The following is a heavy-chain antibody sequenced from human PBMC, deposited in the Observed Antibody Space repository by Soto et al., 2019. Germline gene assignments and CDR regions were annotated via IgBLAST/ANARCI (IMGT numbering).Heavy chain of an antibody. Sequence: QVQLEQSGAEVKKPGSSVKVSCKASGGTLSDHGVAWLRQAPGQGLEWMGGTIPVFNTAKYAQKFQGRVTVTADKFTNIPYKELSSLRADYTAFYFCAPGVYSTVNNYTGPSAFDIWGKGTMVIVSS. CDR3: APGVYSTVNNYTGPSAFDI. D-gene: IGHD3-10*01. J-gene: IGHJ3*02. CDR2: TIPVFNTA. CDR1: GGTLSDHG. V-gene: IGHV1-69*06.